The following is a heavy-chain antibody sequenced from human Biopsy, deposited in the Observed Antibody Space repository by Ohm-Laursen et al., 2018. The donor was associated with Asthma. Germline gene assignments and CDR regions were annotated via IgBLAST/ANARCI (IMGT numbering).Heavy chain of an antibody. D-gene: IGHD3-9*01. J-gene: IGHJ3*02. CDR2: INAGNGNT. CDR1: GYTFINYA. Sequence: SVKASCKASGYTFINYAIHWVRQAPGQRLEWMGWINAGNGNTKYSQKFQGRVTTSRDTSASSAYMDLSSLRSEDSAVYYCARTYYDFLTGQVNDVFAIWGQGTMVTVSS. V-gene: IGHV1-3*01. CDR3: ARTYYDFLTGQVNDVFAI.